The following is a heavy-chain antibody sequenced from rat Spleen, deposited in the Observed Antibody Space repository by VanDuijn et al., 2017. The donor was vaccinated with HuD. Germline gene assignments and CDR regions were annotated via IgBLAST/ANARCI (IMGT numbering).Heavy chain of an antibody. CDR3: TTYSDYATSPFAS. Sequence: EVQLVESGGGLVQPGRSLKLSCVTSGFTFNYYWMTWIRQAPGKGLEWVASITNASGRTYYPDSVKGRFTISRDNAKSTLYLQMGSLRSEDTATYYCTTYSDYATSPFASWGRGALVTVSS. D-gene: IGHD1-6*01. CDR1: GFTFNYYW. J-gene: IGHJ3*01. CDR2: ITNASGRT. V-gene: IGHV5-31*01.